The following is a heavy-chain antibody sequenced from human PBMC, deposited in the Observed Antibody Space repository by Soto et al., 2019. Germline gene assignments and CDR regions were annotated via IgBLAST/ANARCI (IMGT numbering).Heavy chain of an antibody. CDR3: ARNPHGSGSYYNWFDP. V-gene: IGHV4-4*02. CDR1: GGSISSSNW. J-gene: IGHJ5*02. Sequence: SETLSLTCALSGGSISSSNWWSWVRQPPGKGLEWIGEIYHSGSTNYNPSLKSRVTISVDKSKNQFSLKLSSVTAADTAVYYCARNPHGSGSYYNWFDPWGQGTLVTVSS. D-gene: IGHD3-10*01. CDR2: IYHSGST.